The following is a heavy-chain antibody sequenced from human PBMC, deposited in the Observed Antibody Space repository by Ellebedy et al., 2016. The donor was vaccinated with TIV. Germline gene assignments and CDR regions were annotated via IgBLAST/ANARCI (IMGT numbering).Heavy chain of an antibody. CDR1: GYTFSSYW. V-gene: IGHV5-51*01. Sequence: GESLKISCKASGYTFSSYWIGWVRHMPGKGLEWMGLIFPPDSHTRYSPSSQGQVVISVDKSITTAYLQWNSLKASDTAMHSCARAGATPPNGIGPWGQGTLVTVSS. J-gene: IGHJ5*02. CDR2: IFPPDSHT. D-gene: IGHD1-26*01. CDR3: ARAGATPPNGIGP.